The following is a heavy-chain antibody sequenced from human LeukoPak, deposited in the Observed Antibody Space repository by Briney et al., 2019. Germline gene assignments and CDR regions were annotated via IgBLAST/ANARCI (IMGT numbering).Heavy chain of an antibody. CDR3: AKVAVYSYGPSPFDY. Sequence: PGGSLRLSCAASGFTFSSYSMNWVRQAPGKGLEWVAFIRYDGSNKYYADSVKGRFTISRDNSKNTLYLQMNSLRAEDTAVYYCAKVAVYSYGPSPFDYWGQGTLVTVSS. D-gene: IGHD5-18*01. V-gene: IGHV3-30*02. CDR1: GFTFSSYS. J-gene: IGHJ4*02. CDR2: IRYDGSNK.